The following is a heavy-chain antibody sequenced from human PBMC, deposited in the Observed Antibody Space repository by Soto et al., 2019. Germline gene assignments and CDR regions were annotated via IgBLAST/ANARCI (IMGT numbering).Heavy chain of an antibody. CDR3: ARAGKYEQWLVTPKKEEYYFDY. CDR1: GYTFTSYG. D-gene: IGHD6-19*01. Sequence: ASVKVSCKASGYTFTSYGISWVRQAPGQGLEWMGWISAYNGNTNYAQKLQGRVTMTTDTSTSTAYMELRSLRSDDTAVYYCARAGKYEQWLVTPKKEEYYFDYWGQGTLVTVSS. CDR2: ISAYNGNT. V-gene: IGHV1-18*01. J-gene: IGHJ4*02.